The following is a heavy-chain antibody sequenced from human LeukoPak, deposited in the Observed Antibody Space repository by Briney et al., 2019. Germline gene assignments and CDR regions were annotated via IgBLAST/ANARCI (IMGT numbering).Heavy chain of an antibody. CDR3: ASHDSPNWYFDL. V-gene: IGHV4-4*07. J-gene: IGHJ2*01. D-gene: IGHD2-15*01. Sequence: PSETLSLTCTVSGGSLSSYYWSWIRQPAGKGLEWIGRIYTSGSTNYNPSLKSRVTMSVDTSKNQFSLKLSSVTAAGTAVYYCASHDSPNWYFDLWGRGTLVTVSS. CDR2: IYTSGST. CDR1: GGSLSSYY.